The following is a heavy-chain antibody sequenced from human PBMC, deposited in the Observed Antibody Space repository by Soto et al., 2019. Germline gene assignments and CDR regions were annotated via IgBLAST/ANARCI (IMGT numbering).Heavy chain of an antibody. CDR2: MNPNSGNT. Sequence: GASVTVSCKASGYTFTSYGINWVRQATGQGLEWMGWMNPNSGNTGYAQKFQGRVTMTRNTSISTAYMELSSLRSEDTAVYYCAKEDSTSPFGDYYGMDVWGQGTTVTVSS. J-gene: IGHJ6*02. D-gene: IGHD6-6*01. CDR3: AKEDSTSPFGDYYGMDV. V-gene: IGHV1-8*01. CDR1: GYTFTSYG.